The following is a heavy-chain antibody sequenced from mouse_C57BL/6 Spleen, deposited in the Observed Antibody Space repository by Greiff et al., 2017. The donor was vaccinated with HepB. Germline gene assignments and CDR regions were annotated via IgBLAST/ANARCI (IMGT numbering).Heavy chain of an antibody. V-gene: IGHV1-64*01. CDR2: IHPNSGST. Sequence: QVQLQQPGAELVKPGASVKLSCKASGYTFTSYWMHWVKQRPGQGLEWIGMIHPNSGSTNYNEKFKSKATLTVDKSSSTAYMQLSSLTSEDSAVYYCARDYDGYFYAMDSWGQGTSVTVSS. CDR3: ARDYDGYFYAMDS. J-gene: IGHJ4*01. CDR1: GYTFTSYW. D-gene: IGHD2-3*01.